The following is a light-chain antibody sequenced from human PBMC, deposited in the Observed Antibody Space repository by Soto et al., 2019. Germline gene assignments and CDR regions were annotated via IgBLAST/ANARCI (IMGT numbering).Light chain of an antibody. CDR3: QQYSSSPLT. Sequence: EIVMTQSPATLSVSPGERATLTCRASQSVRSSHLAWYQQMPGQAPRLLIYGASNRATGIPDRFSGSGSGTDFTLTISRLEPEDFAVYYCQQYSSSPLTFGGGTKVDIK. V-gene: IGKV3-20*01. CDR1: QSVRSSH. CDR2: GAS. J-gene: IGKJ4*01.